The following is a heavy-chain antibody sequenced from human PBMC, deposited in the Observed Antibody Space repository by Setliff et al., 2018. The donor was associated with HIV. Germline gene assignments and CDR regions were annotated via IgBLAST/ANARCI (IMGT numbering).Heavy chain of an antibody. D-gene: IGHD3-22*01. Sequence: PGGSLRLSCEASGFTFSIYNMNWVRQAPGKGLEWVSSLSGSGGSTYYADSVKGRFTISRDNSKNTLYLRMNSLRAEDTAVYYCAKDRGSGYYSPSDYWGQGTLVTVSS. J-gene: IGHJ4*02. V-gene: IGHV3-23*01. CDR3: AKDRGSGYYSPSDY. CDR1: GFTFSIYN. CDR2: LSGSGGST.